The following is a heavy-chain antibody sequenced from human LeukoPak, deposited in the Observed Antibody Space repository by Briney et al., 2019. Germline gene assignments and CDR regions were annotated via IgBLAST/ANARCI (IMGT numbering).Heavy chain of an antibody. D-gene: IGHD5-18*01. CDR3: ANPSRAGYGYGSVSDYYMDV. J-gene: IGHJ6*03. CDR2: IRWNSGSI. V-gene: IGHV3-9*02. Sequence: LRLSCALSVVSPAEYAMHCGPEAPGKGGGWGSGIRWNSGSIGYADSVKGRFTISRENAKNSLYLQMNSLRAEDTAVYYCANPSRAGYGYGSVSDYYMDVWGKGTTVTVSS. CDR1: VVSPAEYA.